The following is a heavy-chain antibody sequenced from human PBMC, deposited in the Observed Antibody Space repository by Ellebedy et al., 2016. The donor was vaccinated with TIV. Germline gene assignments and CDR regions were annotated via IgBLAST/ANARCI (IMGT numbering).Heavy chain of an antibody. J-gene: IGHJ3*02. Sequence: SETLSLTCTVSGGSISSSSPCWVWIRQPPGKGLEWIGSIYYSGSTYYNPSLKSRVTISVDTSKNQFSLKLSSVTAADTAMYYCTRAGIAVAAYDAFEIWGQGTMVTVSS. CDR1: GGSISSSSPC. CDR2: IYYSGST. D-gene: IGHD6-19*01. V-gene: IGHV4-39*07. CDR3: TRAGIAVAAYDAFEI.